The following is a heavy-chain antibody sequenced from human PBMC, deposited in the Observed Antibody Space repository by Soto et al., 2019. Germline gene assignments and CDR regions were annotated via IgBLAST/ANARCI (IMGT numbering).Heavy chain of an antibody. CDR2: INPNSGGT. CDR3: ARYFSGGSGGGGGGGLDDAFDI. CDR1: GYTFTGYY. Sequence: GASVKVSWKASGYTFTGYYMHWVRQAPGQGLEWMGWINPNSGGTNYAQKFQGRVTMTRDTSISTAYMELSRLRSDDTAVYYCARYFSGGSGGGGGGGLDDAFDIWGQGTMDTVSS. D-gene: IGHD2-15*01. V-gene: IGHV1-2*02. J-gene: IGHJ3*02.